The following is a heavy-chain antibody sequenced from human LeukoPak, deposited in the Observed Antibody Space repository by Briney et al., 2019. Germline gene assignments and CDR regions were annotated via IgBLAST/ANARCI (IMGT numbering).Heavy chain of an antibody. J-gene: IGHJ4*02. CDR1: GFTFSSYG. CDR3: AKDRSLTLPTFERSGYYYY. Sequence: GGSLRLSCAASGFTFSSYGMHWVRQAPGKGLEWVAFIRYDGSNKYYADSVKGRFTISRDNSNNTLYLQMNSLRAEDTALYYCAKDRSLTLPTFERSGYYYYWGQGTLVTVSS. V-gene: IGHV3-30*02. CDR2: IRYDGSNK. D-gene: IGHD3-22*01.